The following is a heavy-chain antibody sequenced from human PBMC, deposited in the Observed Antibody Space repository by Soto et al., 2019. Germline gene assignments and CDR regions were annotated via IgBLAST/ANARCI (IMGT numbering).Heavy chain of an antibody. CDR1: GFTFSSYG. J-gene: IGHJ4*02. V-gene: IGHV3-23*01. CDR2: IRGDGGQT. Sequence: GGSLRLSCTASGFTFSSYGMGWVRQAPGKGLQWVSTIRGDGGQTHYTDSVRGRFSISRDNSKNTVYLQMDSLRAEDTAMYFCARDVGLDSDDFFAYWGQGTQVTVSS. CDR3: ARDVGLDSDDFFAY. D-gene: IGHD3-9*01.